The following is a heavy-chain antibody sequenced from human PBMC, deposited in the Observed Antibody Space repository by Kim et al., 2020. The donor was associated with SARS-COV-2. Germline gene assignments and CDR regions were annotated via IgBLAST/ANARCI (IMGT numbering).Heavy chain of an antibody. Sequence: SETLSLTCTVSDDSVNSGIYYWSWIRQPPEKGLEWIVHFFYRGSTNYNPSLKSRVAISVDTSKKQFSLTLTSLTAADTAVYYCARLTRRGWTPSAFDVWGQGTIVTVSS. J-gene: IGHJ3*01. CDR3: ARLTRRGWTPSAFDV. CDR2: FFYRGST. CDR1: DDSVNSGIYY. D-gene: IGHD6-19*01. V-gene: IGHV4-61*01.